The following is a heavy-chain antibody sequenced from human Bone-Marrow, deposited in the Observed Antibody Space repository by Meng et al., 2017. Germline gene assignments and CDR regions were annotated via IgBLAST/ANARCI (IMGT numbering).Heavy chain of an antibody. V-gene: IGHV3-23*05. Sequence: GESLKISCVVSGFTFSTSAMSWVRQAPGKGLEWVSFIDISGENTRYADSVKGRFTVSRDNSRSTLHLQMNGLRAEDTAVYYCAKGIRPNDYWGQGTLVTVSS. CDR2: IDISGENT. J-gene: IGHJ4*02. D-gene: IGHD2-15*01. CDR1: GFTFSTSA. CDR3: AKGIRPNDY.